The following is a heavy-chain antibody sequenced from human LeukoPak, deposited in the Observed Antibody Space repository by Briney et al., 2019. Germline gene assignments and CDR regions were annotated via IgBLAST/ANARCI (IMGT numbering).Heavy chain of an antibody. CDR1: GGTFSSYA. Sequence: ASVKVSCKASGGTFSSYAISWVRQAPGQGLEWMGGIIPIFGTANYAQKFQGRVTITADKSTSTAYMEPSSLRSEDTAVYYCASCSSSWHLGWFDPWGQGTLVTVSS. V-gene: IGHV1-69*06. CDR3: ASCSSSWHLGWFDP. CDR2: IIPIFGTA. D-gene: IGHD6-13*01. J-gene: IGHJ5*02.